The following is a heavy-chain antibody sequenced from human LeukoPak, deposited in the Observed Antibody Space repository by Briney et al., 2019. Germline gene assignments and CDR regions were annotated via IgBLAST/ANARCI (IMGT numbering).Heavy chain of an antibody. V-gene: IGHV3-23*01. CDR1: GFTFSSYA. D-gene: IGHD3-10*01. Sequence: GGSLRLACAASGFTFSSYAMMWVRQAPGKGLEWVSAIGGRGDNTYYADSVKGRFTISRDNPKHTLYLQMNSLRAEDTAVYYCARGYGSGSYFGYYYGMDVWGQGTTVTVSS. CDR2: IGGRGDNT. CDR3: ARGYGSGSYFGYYYGMDV. J-gene: IGHJ6*02.